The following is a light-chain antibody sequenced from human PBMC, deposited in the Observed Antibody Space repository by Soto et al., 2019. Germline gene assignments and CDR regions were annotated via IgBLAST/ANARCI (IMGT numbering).Light chain of an antibody. J-gene: IGKJ1*01. CDR1: QSVSSSY. CDR2: GAS. CDR3: QQYGSSSWT. V-gene: IGKV3-20*01. Sequence: EIVSSQSPGTVSLPPGERATLHCRASQSVSSSYLAWYQQKPGQAPRLLIYGASSRATGIPDRFSGSGSGTDFTLTISRLEPEDFAVYYCQQYGSSSWTFGQGTKVDIK.